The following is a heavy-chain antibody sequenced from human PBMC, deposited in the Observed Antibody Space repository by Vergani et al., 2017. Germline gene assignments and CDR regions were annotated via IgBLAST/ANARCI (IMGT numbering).Heavy chain of an antibody. V-gene: IGHV3-23*04. Sequence: EVQLVETGGGLIQPGGSLRLSCTASGSTVSSNYMSWVRQAPGKGLEWVSAISGSGGSTYYADSVKGRFTISRDNSKNTLYLQMNSLRAEDTAVYYCASGVLRYFDWLVYWGQGTLVTVSS. CDR2: ISGSGGST. CDR3: ASGVLRYFDWLVY. J-gene: IGHJ4*02. D-gene: IGHD3-9*01. CDR1: GSTVSSNY.